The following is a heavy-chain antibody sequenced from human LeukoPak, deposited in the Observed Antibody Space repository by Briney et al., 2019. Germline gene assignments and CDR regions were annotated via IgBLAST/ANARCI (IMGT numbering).Heavy chain of an antibody. Sequence: GGSLRLSCAASGFTVSSSSNYMSWVRQAPGKGLEWVSSIYRGGTTYYADSVKGRFIISRDNSKNTLYLQMNSLRADDTAVYYCARDGPGNYDSSSFDYWGQGTLVTVSS. CDR1: GFTVSSSSNY. CDR2: IYRGGTT. V-gene: IGHV3-53*01. J-gene: IGHJ4*02. D-gene: IGHD3-22*01. CDR3: ARDGPGNYDSSSFDY.